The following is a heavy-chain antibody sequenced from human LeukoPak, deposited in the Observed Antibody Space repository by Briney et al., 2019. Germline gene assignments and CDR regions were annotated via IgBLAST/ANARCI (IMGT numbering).Heavy chain of an antibody. CDR3: ARGSEWLSYWFDP. V-gene: IGHV3-30*03. Sequence: PGRSLRLSCAASGFTFSSYGMHWVRQAPGKGLEWVAVISYDGSNKYYADSVKGRFTISRDNSKNTLYLQMNSLRAEDTAVYYCARGSEWLSYWFDPWGQGTLVTVSS. D-gene: IGHD3-3*01. CDR1: GFTFSSYG. J-gene: IGHJ5*02. CDR2: ISYDGSNK.